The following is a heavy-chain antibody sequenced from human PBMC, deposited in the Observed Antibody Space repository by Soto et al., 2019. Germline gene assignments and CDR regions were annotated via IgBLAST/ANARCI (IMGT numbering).Heavy chain of an antibody. Sequence: EVQLVESGGGLVQPGGSLRLSCAASGFTFSDYSMTWVRQAPGKGLEWVSYISSASSTIHYADSVKGRFTISRENAKNSLYLQMNSLRDDDTAVYYCAKVVFNDMDVWGQGTTVTVSS. CDR2: ISSASSTI. V-gene: IGHV3-48*02. CDR1: GFTFSDYS. D-gene: IGHD1-1*01. CDR3: AKVVFNDMDV. J-gene: IGHJ6*02.